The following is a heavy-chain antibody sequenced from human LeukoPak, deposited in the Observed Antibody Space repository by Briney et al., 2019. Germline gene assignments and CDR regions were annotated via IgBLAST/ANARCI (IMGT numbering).Heavy chain of an antibody. J-gene: IGHJ4*02. CDR3: TTVTLRPVGL. D-gene: IGHD3-10*01. CDR1: GMTFSDAW. V-gene: IGHV3-15*05. Sequence: GGSLRLSCAASGMTFSDAWMSWVCQAPGKGLEWVGRIKSKGSGGTIDYVGSVKGRFTISRDDSKSTLFLQMNSLKIEDTAVYYCTTVTLRPVGLWGQGTLVTVSS. CDR2: IKSKGSGGTI.